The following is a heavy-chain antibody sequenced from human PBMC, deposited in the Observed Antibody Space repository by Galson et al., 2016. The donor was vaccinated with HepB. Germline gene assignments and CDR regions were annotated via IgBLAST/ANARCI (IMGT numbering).Heavy chain of an antibody. CDR3: AKCSVYSTGWCNSLDP. CDR1: ELSIISSA. D-gene: IGHD6-19*01. CDR2: IRAGGGDT. V-gene: IGHV3-23*01. J-gene: IGHJ5*02. Sequence: SLRLSCAVSELSIISSAMSWVRQAPGKGLEWVSSIRAGGGDTYYPDSVKGRFTTSRDMSKNPLYLQMGSLRAEDTAVYYCAKCSVYSTGWCNSLDPWGQGTLVIVSS.